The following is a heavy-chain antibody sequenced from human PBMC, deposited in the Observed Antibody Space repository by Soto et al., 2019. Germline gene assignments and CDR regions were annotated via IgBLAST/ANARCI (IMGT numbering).Heavy chain of an antibody. D-gene: IGHD5-12*01. CDR3: ARDFRSKGDPRTIGGYETPLYAFDI. CDR1: GFTFSSYG. CDR2: IWYDGSNK. V-gene: IGHV3-33*01. Sequence: GGSLRLSCAASGFTFSSYGMHWVRQAPGKGLEWVAVIWYDGSNKYYADSVKGRFTISRDNSKNTLYLQMNSLRAEDTAVYYCARDFRSKGDPRTIGGYETPLYAFDIWGQGTMVTVSS. J-gene: IGHJ3*02.